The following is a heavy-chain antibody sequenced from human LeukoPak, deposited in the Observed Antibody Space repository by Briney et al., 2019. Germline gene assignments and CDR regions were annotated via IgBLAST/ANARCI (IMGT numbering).Heavy chain of an antibody. CDR1: GYTLTELS. CDR3: ATNPYYYDSSGYYT. CDR2: FDPEDGET. V-gene: IGHV1-24*01. D-gene: IGHD3-22*01. J-gene: IGHJ4*02. Sequence: ASVKVSCKVSGYTLTELSMHWVRQAPGKGLEWMGGFDPEDGETIYAQKFQGRVTMTEDTSTDTAYMELSSLRSVDTAVYYCATNPYYYDSSGYYTWGQGTLVTVSS.